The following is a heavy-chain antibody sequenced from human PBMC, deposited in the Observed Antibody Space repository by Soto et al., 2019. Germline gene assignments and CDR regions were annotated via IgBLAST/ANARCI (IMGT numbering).Heavy chain of an antibody. CDR3: ASQNNRDGYKIDY. V-gene: IGHV3-11*01. J-gene: IGHJ4*02. Sequence: GGSLRLSCAASGFSFSDYYMSWIRQAPGKGLEWLSYISTTGNTKYYLESVKGRFTISRDHAKNSLHLQMNSLRAEDTAVYYCASQNNRDGYKIDYWGQGTLVTVSS. D-gene: IGHD5-12*01. CDR1: GFSFSDYY. CDR2: ISTTGNTK.